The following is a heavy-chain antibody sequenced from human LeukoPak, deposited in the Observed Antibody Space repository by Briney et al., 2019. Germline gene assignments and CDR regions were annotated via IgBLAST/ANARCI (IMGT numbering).Heavy chain of an antibody. V-gene: IGHV3-48*03. Sequence: GGSLRLSCAASGFTFSSYEMNWVRQAPGKGLEWVSYISSSGSTIYYADSVKGRFTISRDNAKNSLYLQMNSLRAEDTAVYYSASELAAAAGAIDYWGQGTLVTVSS. CDR2: ISSSGSTI. CDR3: ASELAAAAGAIDY. D-gene: IGHD6-13*01. J-gene: IGHJ4*02. CDR1: GFTFSSYE.